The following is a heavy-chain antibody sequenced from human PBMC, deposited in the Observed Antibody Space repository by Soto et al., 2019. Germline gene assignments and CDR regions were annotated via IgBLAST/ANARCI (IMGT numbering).Heavy chain of an antibody. J-gene: IGHJ6*03. Sequence: EVQLVESGGGLVQPGGSLRLSCAASGFTFSDYWMHWVRQAPGKGLEWVSRIKRDGSTTNYADSVKGRFTISRDNAKNTLYFEMNSLRVEDTADYYCARGAINYYYGDVWGKGTTVTVSS. CDR1: GFTFSDYW. CDR2: IKRDGSTT. CDR3: ARGAINYYYGDV. V-gene: IGHV3-74*01.